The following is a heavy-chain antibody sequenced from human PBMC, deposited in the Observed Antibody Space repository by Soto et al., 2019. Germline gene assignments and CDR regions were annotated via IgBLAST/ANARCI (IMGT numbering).Heavy chain of an antibody. V-gene: IGHV4-61*01. CDR3: ARITVTTYYFDY. J-gene: IGHJ4*02. CDR1: GGSVSSGSYY. CDR2: IYYSGST. D-gene: IGHD4-17*01. Sequence: QVQLQESGPGLEKPSETLSLTCTVSGGSVSSGSYYWSWIRQPPGKGLEWIGYIYYSGSTNYNPFLQSRVTISVYTAKNPFSLKLRSVASAETAVYYCARITVTTYYFDYWGQGTLVTVSS.